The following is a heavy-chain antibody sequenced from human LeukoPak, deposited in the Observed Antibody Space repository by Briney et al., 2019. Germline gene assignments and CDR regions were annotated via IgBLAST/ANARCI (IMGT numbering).Heavy chain of an antibody. J-gene: IGHJ4*02. Sequence: SETLSLTCTVSGGSISSYYWSWIRQPPGKGLEWIGYNYYSGSTNYNPSLKSRVTISVDTSKNQFSLKLSSVTAADTAVYYCARGYSSGWYGGLRYWGQGTLVTVSS. CDR1: GGSISSYY. CDR2: NYYSGST. V-gene: IGHV4-59*01. CDR3: ARGYSSGWYGGLRY. D-gene: IGHD6-19*01.